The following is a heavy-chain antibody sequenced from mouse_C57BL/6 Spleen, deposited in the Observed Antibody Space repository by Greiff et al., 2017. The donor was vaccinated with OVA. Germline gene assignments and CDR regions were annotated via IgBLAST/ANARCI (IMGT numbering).Heavy chain of an antibody. CDR2: IYPSDSET. CDR1: GYTFTSYW. Sequence: QVQLQQPGAELVRPGSSVKLSCKASGYTFTSYWMDWVKQRPGQGLEWIGNIYPSDSETHYNQKFKDKATLTVDKSSSTAYMQLSSLTSEDSAVYYCARGDWDGDYAMDYWGQGTSVTVSS. D-gene: IGHD4-1*01. J-gene: IGHJ4*01. CDR3: ARGDWDGDYAMDY. V-gene: IGHV1-61*01.